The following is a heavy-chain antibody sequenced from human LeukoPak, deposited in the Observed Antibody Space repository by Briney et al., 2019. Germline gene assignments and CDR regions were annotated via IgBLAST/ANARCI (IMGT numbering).Heavy chain of an antibody. J-gene: IGHJ3*02. CDR1: GYTFTSYY. Sequence: ASVKVSCKASGYTFTSYYMHWVRQAPGQGLEWMGLINPSGGSTSYAQKFQGRVTMTRDTSMSTAYMELSSLRSEDTAVYYCARVGGYGIDAFDIWGQGTMVTVSS. V-gene: IGHV1-46*01. CDR2: INPSGGST. CDR3: ARVGGYGIDAFDI. D-gene: IGHD1-26*01.